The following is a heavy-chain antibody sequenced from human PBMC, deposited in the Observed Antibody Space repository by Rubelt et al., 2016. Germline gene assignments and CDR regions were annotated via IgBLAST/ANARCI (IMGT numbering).Heavy chain of an antibody. CDR2: INHSGST. Sequence: QVQLQQWGAGLLKPSETLSLTCAVYGGSFSGYYWSWIRQPPGKGLEWIGEINHSGSTNYNPSLKSGVTRSVDTSKNQFSLKLSSVTAADTAVYYCASLPFYYGMDVWGQGTTVTVSS. J-gene: IGHJ6*02. CDR3: ASLPFYYGMDV. CDR1: GGSFSGYY. V-gene: IGHV4-34*01.